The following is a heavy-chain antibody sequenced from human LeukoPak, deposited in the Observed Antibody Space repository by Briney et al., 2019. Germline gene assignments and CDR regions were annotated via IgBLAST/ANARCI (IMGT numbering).Heavy chain of an antibody. CDR3: ARDIGMIDYYYYMDV. CDR1: GGSINNYF. Sequence: PSETLSLTCNVSGGSINNYFWSWIRQPAGKGLEWIGRTYISGSTNYNPSLKSRVTMSLDTSKNQFSLKLTSVTAADTAVYYCARDIGMIDYYYYMDVWGKGTTVTVSS. CDR2: TYISGST. V-gene: IGHV4-4*07. D-gene: IGHD3-22*01. J-gene: IGHJ6*03.